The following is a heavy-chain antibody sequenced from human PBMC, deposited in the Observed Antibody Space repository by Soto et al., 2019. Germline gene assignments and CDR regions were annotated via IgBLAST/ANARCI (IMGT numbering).Heavy chain of an antibody. Sequence: ASVKVSCKTSAYTFISYVISWVRQAPGQGLEWMGWINPYKGNTNYPQKLRGIFTMTTDTSTSTAYMELRSLRSDDTAVYYCARVYYSDSSGFYPDYWGQGTLVTVSS. CDR2: INPYKGNT. J-gene: IGHJ4*02. CDR1: AYTFISYV. CDR3: ARVYYSDSSGFYPDY. V-gene: IGHV1-18*04. D-gene: IGHD3-22*01.